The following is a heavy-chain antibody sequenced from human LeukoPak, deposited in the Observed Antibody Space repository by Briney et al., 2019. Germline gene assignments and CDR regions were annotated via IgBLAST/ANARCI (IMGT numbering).Heavy chain of an antibody. V-gene: IGHV1-69*05. Sequence: GASVKVSCKASGGTFGSYAISWVRQAPGQGLEWMGRIIPIFGTANYAQKFQGRVTITTDESTSTAYMELRSLRSDDTALYYYARDRQWLVRNAFDIWGQGTMVTVSS. J-gene: IGHJ3*02. CDR3: ARDRQWLVRNAFDI. CDR2: IIPIFGTA. D-gene: IGHD6-19*01. CDR1: GGTFGSYA.